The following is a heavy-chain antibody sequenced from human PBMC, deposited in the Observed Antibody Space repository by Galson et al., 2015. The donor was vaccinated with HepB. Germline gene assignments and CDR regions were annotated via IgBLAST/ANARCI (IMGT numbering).Heavy chain of an antibody. Sequence: QSGAEVKKPGASVKVSCKASGYTFTSYAMNWVRQAPGQRLEWMGWINTNTGNPTYAQGFAGRFVFSLDTSVSTAYLQINSLKAEDTAVYYCTSCTGIGCFSPYSHYAMEVWGQGTTVTVSS. CDR2: INTNTGNP. D-gene: IGHD2-8*02. V-gene: IGHV7-4-1*02. J-gene: IGHJ6*01. CDR1: GYTFTSYA. CDR3: TSCTGIGCFSPYSHYAMEV.